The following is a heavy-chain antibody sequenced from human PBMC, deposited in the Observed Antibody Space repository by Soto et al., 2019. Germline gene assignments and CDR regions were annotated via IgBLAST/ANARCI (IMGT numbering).Heavy chain of an antibody. Sequence: SEPLSLACTVSGDSISSYSWSWIRQPPGKGLEWIGNIHYNGNTKYSPSLKSRVTMSVDTSKNHFPLKLISVTTADTAVYFCAREGNLGRWTPHIDSLCQGNLVTVSS. CDR2: IHYNGNT. D-gene: IGHD1-1*01. J-gene: IGHJ4*02. CDR3: AREGNLGRWTPHIDS. CDR1: GDSISSYS. V-gene: IGHV4-59*01.